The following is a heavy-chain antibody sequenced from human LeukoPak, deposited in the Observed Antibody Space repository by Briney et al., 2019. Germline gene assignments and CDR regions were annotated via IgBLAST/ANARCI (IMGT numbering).Heavy chain of an antibody. V-gene: IGHV3-21*01. D-gene: IGHD2-15*01. Sequence: GGSLRLSCAASGFTFSRNAMNWVRQAPGKGLEWVSFISSSSNYMSYADSVKGRFTISRDNAKNSLYLQMNSLRAEDTAVYYCARRAAATTAVAFDIWGQGTLVTVSS. J-gene: IGHJ3*02. CDR2: ISSSSNYM. CDR3: ARRAAATTAVAFDI. CDR1: GFTFSRNA.